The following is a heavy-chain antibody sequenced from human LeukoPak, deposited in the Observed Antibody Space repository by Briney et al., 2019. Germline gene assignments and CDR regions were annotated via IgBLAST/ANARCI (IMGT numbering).Heavy chain of an antibody. CDR2: INSDGSRI. V-gene: IGHV3-74*01. CDR1: GITFSNYR. CDR3: ASSPVITRD. J-gene: IGHJ4*02. Sequence: GGSLRLSCAASGITFSNYRMHWVRQAPGKGLEWVSRINSDGSRITYADSVKGRFTISRDNAKNTLYLQMNSLRVEDTAVYYCASSPVITRDWGQGTLVTVSS. D-gene: IGHD3-22*01.